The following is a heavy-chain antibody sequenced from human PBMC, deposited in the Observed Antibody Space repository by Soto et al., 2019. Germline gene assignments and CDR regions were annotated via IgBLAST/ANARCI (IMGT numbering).Heavy chain of an antibody. D-gene: IGHD1-26*01. V-gene: IGHV3-21*01. CDR2: IGSRGTDM. J-gene: IGHJ4*02. CDR3: ARPYSGSYSFDF. CDR1: GFPFSVYN. Sequence: LRLSCAASGFPFSVYNMNWVRQAPGKGLEWVSSIGSRGTDMYYAESVKGRFTISRYNAKNSLYLHLKGLRAEDTAVYYCARPYSGSYSFDFWGQGTMVTVSS.